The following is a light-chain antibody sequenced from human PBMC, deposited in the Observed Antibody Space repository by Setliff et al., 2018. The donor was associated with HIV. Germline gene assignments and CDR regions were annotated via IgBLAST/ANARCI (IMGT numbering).Light chain of an antibody. J-gene: IGLJ2*01. CDR2: VNSDGSH. V-gene: IGLV4-69*01. CDR3: QTWGTGIQGV. Sequence: QPVLTQSPSASASLGASVKLTCTLSSGHSSYAIAWHQQQPEKGPRYLMKVNSDGSHSKGDGIPDRFSGSSSGAERCLTISSLQSEDEADYYCQTWGTGIQGVFGGGTQLTVL. CDR1: SGHSSYA.